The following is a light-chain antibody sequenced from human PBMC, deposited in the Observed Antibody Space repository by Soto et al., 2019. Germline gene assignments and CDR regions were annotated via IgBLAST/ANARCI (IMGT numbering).Light chain of an antibody. J-gene: IGLJ2*01. V-gene: IGLV2-23*01. CDR1: SSDVGSYDL. CDR2: EGT. CDR3: SSFAGTNFFVV. Sequence: QSALTQPASVSGPPGQSIVISCNGSSSDVGSYDLVSWYLQYPGKAPKVIIFEGTKRPSGVSDRFSGSKSGNTASLTISGLQTEDEADYYCSSFAGTNFFVVFGGGTKLTVL.